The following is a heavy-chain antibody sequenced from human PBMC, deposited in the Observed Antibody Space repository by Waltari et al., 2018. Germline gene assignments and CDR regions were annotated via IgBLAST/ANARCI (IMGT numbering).Heavy chain of an antibody. CDR3: TKDQEITIFGVGY. J-gene: IGHJ4*02. D-gene: IGHD3-3*01. V-gene: IGHV3-30*18. CDR1: GFTFSSYG. CDR2: ISYDGSNK. Sequence: QVQLVASGGGVVQPGRSLRLSCAASGFTFSSYGMHWVRQAPGKGLEWVAVISYDGSNKYYADSVKGRFTISRDNSKNTLYLQMNSLRAEDTAVYYCTKDQEITIFGVGYWGQGTLVTVSS.